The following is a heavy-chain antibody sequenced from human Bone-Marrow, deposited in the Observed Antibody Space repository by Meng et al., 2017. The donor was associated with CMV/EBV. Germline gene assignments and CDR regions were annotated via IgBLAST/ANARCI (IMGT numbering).Heavy chain of an antibody. D-gene: IGHD4-17*01. CDR3: ARDTPYGDYQDV. CDR1: GFTFNSNA. CDR2: ISAGGAST. Sequence: GESLKISCAASGFTFNSNAMSWVRQAPGKGLEGVSVISAGGASTHYGDSVKGRFTISRDNSKHTLYLQMNSLRAEDTAVYYCARDTPYGDYQDVWAQGTTVTVSS. V-gene: IGHV3-23*01. J-gene: IGHJ6*02.